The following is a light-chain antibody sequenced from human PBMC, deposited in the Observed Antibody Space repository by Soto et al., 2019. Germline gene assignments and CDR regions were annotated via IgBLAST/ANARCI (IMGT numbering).Light chain of an antibody. CDR3: SSYAGSNRVV. CDR2: EVS. V-gene: IGLV2-8*01. Sequence: QSALTQPPSASGSPGQSVTISCTGTSSDVGGYNYVSWYQHHPGKAPKLMISEVSKRPSGVPDRFSGSKSGNTASLTVSGLQAEDEAPYYCSSYAGSNRVVFGGGTKLTVL. J-gene: IGLJ2*01. CDR1: SSDVGGYNY.